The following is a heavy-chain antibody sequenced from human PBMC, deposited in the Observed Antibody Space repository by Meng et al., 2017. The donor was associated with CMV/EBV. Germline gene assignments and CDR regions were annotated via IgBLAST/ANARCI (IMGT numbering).Heavy chain of an antibody. CDR2: MNPNSGNT. V-gene: IGHV1-8*01. Sequence: ASVKVSCKASGYTVTSYYMHWVRQATGQGLEWMGWMNPNSGNTGYAQKFQGRVTITRNTSISTAYMELSSLRSEDTAVYYCARGLERGPYCSSTSCYENWFDPWGQGTLVTVSS. CDR3: ARGLERGPYCSSTSCYENWFDP. J-gene: IGHJ5*02. D-gene: IGHD2-2*01. CDR1: GYTVTSYY.